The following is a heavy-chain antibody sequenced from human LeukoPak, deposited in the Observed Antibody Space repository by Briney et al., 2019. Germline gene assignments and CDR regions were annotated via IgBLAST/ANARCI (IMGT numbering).Heavy chain of an antibody. J-gene: IGHJ3*02. Sequence: PSETLSLTCTVSGGSIRSSYYYWGWIRQPPGKGLEWIGSIYDSGSTYYNPSLKSRVTISVDTSKNQFSLKLNSVTAADTAVYYCASSGSPYDAFDIWGQGTMVTVSS. CDR2: IYDSGST. D-gene: IGHD3-22*01. CDR1: GGSIRSSYYY. CDR3: ASSGSPYDAFDI. V-gene: IGHV4-39*01.